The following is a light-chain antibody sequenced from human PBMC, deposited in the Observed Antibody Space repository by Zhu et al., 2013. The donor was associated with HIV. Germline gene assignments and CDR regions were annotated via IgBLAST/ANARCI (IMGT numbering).Light chain of an antibody. J-gene: IGLJ3*02. CDR1: NSNIGNNF. Sequence: QSVLTQPPSVSAAPGQRVTISCSGSNSNIGNNFVSWYQQLPGTAPKLLIYDNNKPSSGIPDRFSGSKSGTSATLGITGLQTGDEADYYCGTWDSSVSAGVFGGGTKLTVL. CDR2: DNN. V-gene: IGLV1-51*01. CDR3: GTWDSSVSAGV.